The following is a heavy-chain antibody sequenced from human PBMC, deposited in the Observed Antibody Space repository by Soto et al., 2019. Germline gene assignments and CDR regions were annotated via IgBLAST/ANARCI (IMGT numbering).Heavy chain of an antibody. Sequence: EVQLVESGGGLVQPGGSLGLSCAASGFTFTKAWMNWVRQAPGKGLEWVGRIKSNVDSGTANYAAPVKGRFTISRDDSKNTLYLQMNSLKTEDTAVYYCTTVYGDLYWGRGTLVTVSS. J-gene: IGHJ4*02. CDR2: IKSNVDSGTA. V-gene: IGHV3-15*07. D-gene: IGHD4-17*01. CDR3: TTVYGDLY. CDR1: GFTFTKAW.